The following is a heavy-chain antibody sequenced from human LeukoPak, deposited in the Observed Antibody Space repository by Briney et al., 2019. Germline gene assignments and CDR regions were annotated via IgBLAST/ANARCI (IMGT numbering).Heavy chain of an antibody. V-gene: IGHV4-38-2*02. J-gene: IGHJ3*02. Sequence: SETLSLTCSVSGYSISSGYYWGWIRQPPGKGLEWIGEIYHSGSTNYNPSLKSRVTISVDKSKNQFSLKLSSVTAADTAVYYCAREDAFDIWGQGTMVTVSS. CDR3: AREDAFDI. CDR1: GYSISSGYY. CDR2: IYHSGST.